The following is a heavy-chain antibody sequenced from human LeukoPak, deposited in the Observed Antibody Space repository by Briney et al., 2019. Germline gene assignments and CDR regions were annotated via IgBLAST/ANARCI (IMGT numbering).Heavy chain of an antibody. V-gene: IGHV3-7*01. CDR3: AGGPAY. D-gene: IGHD1-14*01. J-gene: IGHJ4*02. Sequence: GGSLRLSCVASGITLSDYWMNCVREASGKGLEWVANIKPDGRGKNYVDSVKGRFTISRDSAKNSLFLQMNSLRVEDTAVYYCAGGPAYWGQGNLVTVSS. CDR1: GITLSDYW. CDR2: IKPDGRGK.